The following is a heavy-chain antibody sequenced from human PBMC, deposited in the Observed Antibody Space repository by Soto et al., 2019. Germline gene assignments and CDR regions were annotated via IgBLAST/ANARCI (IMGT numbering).Heavy chain of an antibody. CDR2: IIPIFGTA. V-gene: IGHV1-69*01. D-gene: IGHD1-26*01. J-gene: IGHJ3*02. CDR3: AGGKNIVGATRGAFDI. Sequence: QVQLVQSGAEVKKPGSSVKVSCKASGGTFSSYAISWVRQAPGQGLEWMGGIIPIFGTANYAQKFQGRVSITADESTSTAYMELSSLRSEDTAVYYCAGGKNIVGATRGAFDIWGQGTMVTVSS. CDR1: GGTFSSYA.